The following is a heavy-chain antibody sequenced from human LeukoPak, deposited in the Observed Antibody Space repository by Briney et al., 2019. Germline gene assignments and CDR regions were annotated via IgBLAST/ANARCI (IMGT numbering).Heavy chain of an antibody. CDR2: ISASGRLT. D-gene: IGHD1-14*01. CDR3: ARDRVTTPRNWFDP. CDR1: GFSFSSYE. Sequence: GGSLRLSCAASGFSFSSYEMNWVRQAPGKGLEWISYISASGRLTHYADSVKGRFTISRDNAKNSLYLQMNSLRAEDTAVYYCARDRVTTPRNWFDPWGQGTLVTVSS. J-gene: IGHJ5*02. V-gene: IGHV3-48*03.